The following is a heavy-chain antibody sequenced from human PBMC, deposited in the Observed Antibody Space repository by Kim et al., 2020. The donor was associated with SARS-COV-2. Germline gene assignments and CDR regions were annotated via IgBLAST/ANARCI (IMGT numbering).Heavy chain of an antibody. Sequence: SETLSLTCAVYVGSFSGYYWSWIRQHPGKGLEYIGEIDHVGSTNFNPSLESRVTISVDTSKNQFSLRLISVTAADTAVYYCARGLKAGGFFRYFDLWGRGTLVTVSS. D-gene: IGHD6-13*01. J-gene: IGHJ2*01. CDR3: ARGLKAGGFFRYFDL. CDR2: IDHVGST. V-gene: IGHV4-34*01. CDR1: VGSFSGYY.